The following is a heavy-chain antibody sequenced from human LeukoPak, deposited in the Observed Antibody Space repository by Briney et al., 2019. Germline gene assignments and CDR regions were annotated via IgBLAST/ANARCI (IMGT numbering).Heavy chain of an antibody. CDR2: IVPVIGVA. J-gene: IGHJ4*02. CDR3: ARHSSRGHYYDFDF. D-gene: IGHD3-22*01. Sequence: SVKVSCKAPGDTLITHYISWVRQAPGQGLEWVGRIVPVIGVATYAQSLQGRVIITADRSTNTAYMELTSLTFEDSAVYFCARHSSRGHYYDFDFWGQGSLVTVS. V-gene: IGHV1-69*02. CDR1: GDTLITHY.